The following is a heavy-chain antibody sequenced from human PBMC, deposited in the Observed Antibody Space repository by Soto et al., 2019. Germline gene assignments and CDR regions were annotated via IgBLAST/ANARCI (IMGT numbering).Heavy chain of an antibody. CDR1: GFTLSSYA. Sequence: PGGSLRLSCAASGFTLSSYAMSWVRQAPGRGQEWVSYISSSMNSISYAGSVRGRFTISRDNVKNILYLHMSSLGHEDTAVYFRARNDFLNLSGHGTLVTVSS. J-gene: IGHJ5*02. D-gene: IGHD3-3*01. V-gene: IGHV3-48*02. CDR3: ARNDFLNL. CDR2: ISSSMNSI.